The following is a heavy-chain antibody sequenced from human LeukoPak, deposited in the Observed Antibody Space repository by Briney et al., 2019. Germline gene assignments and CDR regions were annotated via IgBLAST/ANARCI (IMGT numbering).Heavy chain of an antibody. Sequence: GASVKVSCTASGYTFTSYYMHWVRQVPGQGLEWMGIINPSGGSTSYAQKFQGRVTMTRDTSTSTVYMELSSLRSEDTAVYYCARGPSLWFGELLGLLWYWGQGTLVTVSS. CDR3: ARGPSLWFGELLGLLWY. D-gene: IGHD3-10*01. CDR2: INPSGGST. CDR1: GYTFTSYY. V-gene: IGHV1-46*01. J-gene: IGHJ4*02.